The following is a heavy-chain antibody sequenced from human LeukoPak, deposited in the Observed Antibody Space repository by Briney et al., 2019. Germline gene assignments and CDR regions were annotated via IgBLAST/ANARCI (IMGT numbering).Heavy chain of an antibody. V-gene: IGHV3-48*02. Sequence: PGGSLRLSCAASGFTFSTYSMNWVRQAPGKGLEWVSYISGTSSLIYYADSVKGRFTISRDNAKNSLYLQMNSLRDEDTAVYYCARDTQWAFDYWGQGILVTVSS. D-gene: IGHD1-26*01. CDR2: ISGTSSLI. J-gene: IGHJ4*02. CDR3: ARDTQWAFDY. CDR1: GFTFSTYS.